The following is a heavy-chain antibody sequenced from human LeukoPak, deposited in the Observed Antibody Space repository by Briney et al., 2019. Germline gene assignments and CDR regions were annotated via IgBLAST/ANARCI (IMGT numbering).Heavy chain of an antibody. CDR3: ARALPLTVTTTSGGAFDI. V-gene: IGHV4-59*01. D-gene: IGHD4-11*01. CDR2: IYYSGST. CDR1: GGSISSYY. Sequence: PSETLSLTCTVSGGSISSYYWSWIRQPPGKGLEWIGYIYYSGSTNYNPSLKSRVTISVDTSKNQFSLKLSSVTAADTAVYYCARALPLTVTTTSGGAFDIWGQGTMVTVSS. J-gene: IGHJ3*02.